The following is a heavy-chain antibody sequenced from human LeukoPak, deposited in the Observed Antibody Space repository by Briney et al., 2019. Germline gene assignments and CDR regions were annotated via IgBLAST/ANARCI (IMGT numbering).Heavy chain of an antibody. Sequence: SETLSLTCTVSGGSISSYYWSWIRQPPGKGLEWIGYIYYSGSTNYNPSLKSRVTISVDTSKNQFSLKLSSVTAADTAVYYCARDQGPYYDSSGYAYWGQGTLVTVSS. V-gene: IGHV4-59*12. CDR3: ARDQGPYYDSSGYAY. D-gene: IGHD3-22*01. CDR1: GGSISSYY. J-gene: IGHJ4*02. CDR2: IYYSGST.